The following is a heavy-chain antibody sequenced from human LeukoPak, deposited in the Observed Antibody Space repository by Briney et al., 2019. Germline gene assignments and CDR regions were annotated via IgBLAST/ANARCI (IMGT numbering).Heavy chain of an antibody. D-gene: IGHD5-18*01. CDR1: GGSISSGGYS. Sequence: SQTLSLTCAVSGGSISSGGYSWSWIRQPPGKGLEWIGYIYHSGSTYYNPSLKSRVTILIDTSKNQFSLRLSSVTAADTAVYYCARHAGGYSYETWGQGTLVTVSS. J-gene: IGHJ4*02. CDR3: ARHAGGYSYET. CDR2: IYHSGST. V-gene: IGHV4-30-2*01.